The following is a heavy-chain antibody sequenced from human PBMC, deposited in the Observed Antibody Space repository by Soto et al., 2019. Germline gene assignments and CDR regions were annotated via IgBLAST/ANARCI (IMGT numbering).Heavy chain of an antibody. CDR2: ISAYSGNT. V-gene: IGHV1-18*04. Sequence: AAVKVSCKPSGYTLNTYYLHWVRQAPGQGLEWMGWISAYSGNTSYAQKLQGRVTMTTDTSTSTAYMELRILRSDDTAVYYCARDPPYSSGWYAGFDPWGQGTLVTVSS. CDR3: ARDPPYSSGWYAGFDP. J-gene: IGHJ5*02. CDR1: GYTLNTYY. D-gene: IGHD6-19*01.